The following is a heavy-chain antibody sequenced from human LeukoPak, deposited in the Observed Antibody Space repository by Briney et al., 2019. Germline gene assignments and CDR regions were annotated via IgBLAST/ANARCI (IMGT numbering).Heavy chain of an antibody. Sequence: ASVKVSCTASGYTFTSYDINWVRQATGQGLEWMGWMNPNSGNTGYAQKFQGRVTMTRNTSISTAYMELSSLRSEDTAVYYCARSGGGYGDYDEVPFDYWGQGTLVTVSS. V-gene: IGHV1-8*01. CDR2: MNPNSGNT. CDR3: ARSGGGYGDYDEVPFDY. CDR1: GYTFTSYD. J-gene: IGHJ4*02. D-gene: IGHD4-17*01.